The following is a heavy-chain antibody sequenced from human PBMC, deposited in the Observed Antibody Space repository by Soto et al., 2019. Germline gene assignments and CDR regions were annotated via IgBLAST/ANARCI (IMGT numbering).Heavy chain of an antibody. CDR3: ARGNRDIVVVVAAHFDY. Sequence: LSCAASGMTFSSYGMHWVRQARGKGLEGVAVIWYDGSNRYYADSVKGRFTISRDNSKNTLYLQMNSLRAEDTAVYYCARGNRDIVVVVAAHFDYWGQGTLVPVSS. CDR1: GMTFSSYG. CDR2: IWYDGSNR. V-gene: IGHV3-33*01. D-gene: IGHD2-15*01. J-gene: IGHJ4*02.